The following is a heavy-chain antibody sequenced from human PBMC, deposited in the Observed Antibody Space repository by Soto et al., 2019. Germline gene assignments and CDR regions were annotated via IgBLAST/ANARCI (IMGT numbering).Heavy chain of an antibody. J-gene: IGHJ6*02. D-gene: IGHD7-27*01. CDR3: ARDILTSYGMDV. V-gene: IGHV3-33*01. CDR2: IWYDGSNK. CDR1: GFTFSSYG. Sequence: QVQLVESGGGVVQPGRSLRLSCAASGFTFSSYGMHWVRQAPGKGLEWVAVIWYDGSNKYYADSVKGRFTISRDNSKNTLYLQMNSLRAEDTAVYYCARDILTSYGMDVWGQGTTVTVSS.